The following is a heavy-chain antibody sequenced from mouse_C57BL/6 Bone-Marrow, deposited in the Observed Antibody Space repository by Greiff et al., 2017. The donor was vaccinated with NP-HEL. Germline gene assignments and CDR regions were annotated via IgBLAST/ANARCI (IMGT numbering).Heavy chain of an antibody. CDR1: GYSFTGYY. Sequence: VQLKESGPELVKPGASVKISCKASGYSFTGYYMNWVKQSPEKSLEWIGEINPSTGGTTYNQKFKAKATLTVDKSSSTAYMQLKSLTSEDSAVYYCARIYYVPYYYAMDYWGQGTSVTVSS. CDR2: INPSTGGT. V-gene: IGHV1-42*01. D-gene: IGHD2-1*01. CDR3: ARIYYVPYYYAMDY. J-gene: IGHJ4*01.